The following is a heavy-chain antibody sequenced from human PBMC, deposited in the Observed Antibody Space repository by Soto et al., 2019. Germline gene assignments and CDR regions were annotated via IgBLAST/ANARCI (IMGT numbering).Heavy chain of an antibody. CDR2: ISSSGSTI. V-gene: IGHV3-48*03. D-gene: IGHD3-22*01. CDR3: ASNMHYYDSSGLTFEY. J-gene: IGHJ4*02. CDR1: GFTFNSYE. Sequence: PGGSLRLSCAASGFTFNSYEMNWVRQAPGKGLEWVSYISSSGSTIYYADSVKGRFIISRDNAKNSLYLQMNSLRAEDTAVYYCASNMHYYDSSGLTFEYWGQGALVTVSS.